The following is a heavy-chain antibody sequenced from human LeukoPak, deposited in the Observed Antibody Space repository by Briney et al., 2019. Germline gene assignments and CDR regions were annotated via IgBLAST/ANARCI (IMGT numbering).Heavy chain of an antibody. Sequence: GGSLRLSCAASGFTVSSNYMSWVRQAPGKGLEWVSAISGSGVSTYYADSVKGRFTISRDNSKNTLYLQMNSLKTEDTAVYYCTTDRWEYCSGGICYSLPPFDYWGQGTLVTVSS. CDR2: ISGSGVST. D-gene: IGHD2-15*01. V-gene: IGHV3-23*01. CDR1: GFTVSSNY. J-gene: IGHJ4*02. CDR3: TTDRWEYCSGGICYSLPPFDY.